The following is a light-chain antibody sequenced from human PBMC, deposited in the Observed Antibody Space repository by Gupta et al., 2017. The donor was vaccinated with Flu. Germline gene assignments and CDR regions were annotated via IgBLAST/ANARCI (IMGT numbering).Light chain of an antibody. CDR2: DGF. J-gene: IGKJ2*03. CDR3: QHYDFLPYS. Sequence: DIQLTQSPSSLSASVGDRVTITCQASQDITKYINWFQQRPGKAPKLLIYDGFTLQEGVPWRFSGRGFGTNFTLIITDLQPEDSATYYCQHYDFLPYSFGQGTTLEI. V-gene: IGKV1-33*01. CDR1: QDITKY.